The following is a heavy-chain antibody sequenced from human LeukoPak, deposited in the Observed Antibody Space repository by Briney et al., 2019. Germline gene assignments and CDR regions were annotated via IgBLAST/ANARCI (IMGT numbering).Heavy chain of an antibody. J-gene: IGHJ4*02. CDR2: IYYSGST. CDR3: ARLWGFGELPESG. Sequence: SETLSLTCTVSGGSISSSSYYWGWIRQPPGKGLEWIGSIYYSGSTYYNPSLKSRVTISVDTSKNQFSLKLSSVTAADTAVYYCARLWGFGELPESGWGQGTLVTVSS. CDR1: GGSISSSSYY. V-gene: IGHV4-39*07. D-gene: IGHD3-10*01.